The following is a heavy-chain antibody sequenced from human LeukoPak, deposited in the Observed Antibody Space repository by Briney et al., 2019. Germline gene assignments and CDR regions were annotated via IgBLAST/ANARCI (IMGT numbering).Heavy chain of an antibody. CDR2: ISSGGST. Sequence: GGSLRLSCAVSGFTFSSYAMSWGRHAPGKGLGWASVISSGGSTGSTASETGRFTISRDYSKNTLYLQMDCLRAAVSAVYYCAKGYGSSVTYNTAFVYWGEGTLGTVSS. J-gene: IGHJ4*02. CDR1: GFTFSSYA. CDR3: AKGYGSSVTYNTAFVY. V-gene: IGHV3-23*01. D-gene: IGHD4-17*01.